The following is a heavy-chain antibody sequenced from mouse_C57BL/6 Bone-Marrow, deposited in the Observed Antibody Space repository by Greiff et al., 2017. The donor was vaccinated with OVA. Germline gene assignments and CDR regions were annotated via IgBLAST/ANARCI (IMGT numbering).Heavy chain of an antibody. CDR2: ISNLAYSI. CDR3: ARSYDGSTFFAY. CDR1: GFTFSDYG. J-gene: IGHJ3*01. D-gene: IGHD2-3*01. Sequence: EVQGVESGGGLVQPGGSLTLSCAASGFTFSDYGMAWVRQAPRKGPEWVAFISNLAYSIYYADTVTGRFTISRENAKNTLYLEMSSLRSEDTAMYYCARSYDGSTFFAYWGQGTLVTVSA. V-gene: IGHV5-15*01.